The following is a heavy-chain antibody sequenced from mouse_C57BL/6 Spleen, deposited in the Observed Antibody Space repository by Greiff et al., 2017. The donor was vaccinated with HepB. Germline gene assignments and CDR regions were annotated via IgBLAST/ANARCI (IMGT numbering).Heavy chain of an antibody. J-gene: IGHJ4*01. Sequence: VQLQQSGPELVKPGASVKIPCKASGYTFTDYNMDWVKQSHGKSLEWIGDINPNNGGTIYNQKFKGKATLTVDKSSSTAYMELRSLTSEDTAVYYSARPYGSSYHYAMDYWGQGTSVTVSS. V-gene: IGHV1-18*01. CDR3: ARPYGSSYHYAMDY. D-gene: IGHD1-1*01. CDR1: GYTFTDYN. CDR2: INPNNGGT.